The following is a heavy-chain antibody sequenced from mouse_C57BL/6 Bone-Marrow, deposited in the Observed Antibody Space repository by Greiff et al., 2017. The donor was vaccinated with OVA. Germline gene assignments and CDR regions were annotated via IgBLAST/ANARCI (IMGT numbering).Heavy chain of an antibody. CDR1: GFNIKDDY. CDR2: IDPENGDT. J-gene: IGHJ4*01. V-gene: IGHV14-4*01. Sequence: ESGAELVRPGASVKLSCTASGFNIKDDYMHWVKQRPEQGLEWIGWIDPENGDTEYASKFQGKATITADTSSNTAYLQLSSLTSEDTAVYYCTRDYYSNHWDVGMDYWGQGTSVTVSS. D-gene: IGHD2-5*01. CDR3: TRDYYSNHWDVGMDY.